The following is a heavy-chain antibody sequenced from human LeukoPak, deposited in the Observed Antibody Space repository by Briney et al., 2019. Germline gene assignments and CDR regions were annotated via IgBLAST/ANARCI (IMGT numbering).Heavy chain of an antibody. V-gene: IGHV3-9*01. J-gene: IGHJ4*02. CDR2: INGDSGSL. CDR3: AKDSGWAFAY. Sequence: PGGSLRLSCAASGFTFADYALHSVRQIPGKGRGWGSSINGDSGSLDYADSVRGRFTISRDNAQNSLYLQMNSMRVEDTAVYYCAKDSGWAFAYWRQGTLVTVSS. D-gene: IGHD6-19*01. CDR1: GFTFADYA.